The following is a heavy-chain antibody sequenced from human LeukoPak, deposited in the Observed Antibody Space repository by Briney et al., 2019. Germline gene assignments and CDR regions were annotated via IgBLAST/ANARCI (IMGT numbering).Heavy chain of an antibody. CDR3: ARTRTGKPDF. CDR2: VNPSSGGT. Sequence: ASVKVSCKASGYTFIVHYIHWVRQAPGQGLEWMGWVNPSSGGTNYAQKFQDRVTMTRDTSINTAYMELSSLRSDDTAVCYCARTRTGKPDFWGQGTLVTVSS. D-gene: IGHD1-14*01. J-gene: IGHJ4*02. CDR1: GYTFIVHY. V-gene: IGHV1-2*02.